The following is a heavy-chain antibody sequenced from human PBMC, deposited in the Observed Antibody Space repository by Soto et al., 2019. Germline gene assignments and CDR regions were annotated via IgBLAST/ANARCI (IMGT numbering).Heavy chain of an antibody. V-gene: IGHV3-30-3*01. CDR2: TTSRENYT. J-gene: IGHJ3*02. D-gene: IGHD3-3*01. CDR1: GFTFSSYA. CDR3: ARVNSISVFIGAYDI. Sequence: QVQLVESGGGVVQPGTSLRLSCAASGFTFSSYAMHWVRQAPGKGLEWVALTTSRENYTFYTDPVKGRFTISRDNSKNTLYLQMDSLGAEDTAVYHCARVNSISVFIGAYDIWGQGTMVTVSS.